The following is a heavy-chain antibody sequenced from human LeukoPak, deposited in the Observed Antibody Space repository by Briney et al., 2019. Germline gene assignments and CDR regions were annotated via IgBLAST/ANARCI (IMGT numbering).Heavy chain of an antibody. Sequence: SETLSLTCTVSGVSISSSNSYWGWIRQPPGKGLEWIGSIYYSGNTYYNASLKSRVSISVDTTKNHFALKVTSVTAADTAMYFCARRVGFYGSGSLNYFDPWGQGILVSVSS. D-gene: IGHD3-10*01. CDR1: GVSISSSNSY. J-gene: IGHJ5*01. CDR2: IYYSGNT. V-gene: IGHV4-39*02. CDR3: ARRVGFYGSGSLNYFDP.